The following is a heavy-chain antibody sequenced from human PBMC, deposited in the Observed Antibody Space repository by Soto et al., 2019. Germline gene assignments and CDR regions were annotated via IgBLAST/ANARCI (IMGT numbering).Heavy chain of an antibody. CDR3: TRLGGYYQALDF. V-gene: IGHV4-59*08. CDR1: GGSLSNYY. CDR2: IYYAGTT. J-gene: IGHJ4*02. D-gene: IGHD3-22*01. Sequence: SETLSLTCTVSGGSLSNYYWSWTRQPPGKGLEWIGYIYYAGTTTYNPSLKSRVTISLDRSKNQFSLKLDSVTAADTAVYYCTRLGGYYQALDFWGQGALVTVSS.